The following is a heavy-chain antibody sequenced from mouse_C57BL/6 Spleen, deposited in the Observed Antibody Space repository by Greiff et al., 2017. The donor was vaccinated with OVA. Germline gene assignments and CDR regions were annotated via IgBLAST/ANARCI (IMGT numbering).Heavy chain of an antibody. CDR1: GYTFTTYP. D-gene: IGHD2-5*01. V-gene: IGHV1-47*01. CDR2: FHPYNDDT. Sequence: QVQLKQSGAELVKPGASVKMSCKASGYTFTTYPIEWMKQNHGKSLEWIGNFHPYNDDTKYNEKLKGKATLTVEKSYSTVYLELSRLTSDDSAVYYCARGYSNSPYFDVWGTWTTVTVSS. CDR3: ARGYSNSPYFDV. J-gene: IGHJ1*03.